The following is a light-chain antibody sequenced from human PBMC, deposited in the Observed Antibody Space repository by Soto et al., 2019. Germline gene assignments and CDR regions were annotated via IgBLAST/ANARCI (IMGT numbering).Light chain of an antibody. Sequence: SYELTQPPSVSVAPGKTARITCGGNNIGSKSVHWYQQKPGQAPVLDIYNDNDRPSGIPERFSGSNSGNTATLTISRVEAGDEADYYCQVWDSSSDQWVFGGGTKLTVL. CDR1: NIGSKS. CDR2: NDN. J-gene: IGLJ3*02. V-gene: IGLV3-21*04. CDR3: QVWDSSSDQWV.